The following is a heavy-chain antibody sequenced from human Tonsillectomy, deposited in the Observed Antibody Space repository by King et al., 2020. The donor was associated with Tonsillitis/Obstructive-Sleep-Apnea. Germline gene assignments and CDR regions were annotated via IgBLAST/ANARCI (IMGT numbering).Heavy chain of an antibody. V-gene: IGHV3-43*02. J-gene: IGHJ4*02. Sequence: VQLVESGGGVVQPGGSLRLSCAASGFTSEDYAIHWVRQVPGKGLEWVSLFSGDGGSTYYADSVKGRFTISRDNSKSTLYLQVNSLRTEDTPFYYCAKDVFPTSSSLGYLDYWGQGTLVTVSS. CDR1: GFTSEDYA. D-gene: IGHD2-2*01. CDR3: AKDVFPTSSSLGYLDY. CDR2: FSGDGGST.